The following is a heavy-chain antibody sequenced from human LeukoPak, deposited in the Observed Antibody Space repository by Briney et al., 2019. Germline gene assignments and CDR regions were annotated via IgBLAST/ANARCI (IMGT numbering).Heavy chain of an antibody. J-gene: IGHJ4*02. CDR1: GGSISSGGYY. Sequence: SETLSLTCTVSGGSISSGGYYWSWIRQHPGKGLEWIGYIYYSGSTYYNPSLKSRVTISVDTSKNQFSLKLSSVTAADTAVYYCARERNYYGSGSYYVDYWGQGTLVTVSS. D-gene: IGHD3-10*01. CDR3: ARERNYYGSGSYYVDY. CDR2: IYYSGST. V-gene: IGHV4-31*03.